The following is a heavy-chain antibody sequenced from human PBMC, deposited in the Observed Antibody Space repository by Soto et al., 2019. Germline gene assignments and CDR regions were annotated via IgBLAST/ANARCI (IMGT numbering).Heavy chain of an antibody. Sequence: PSETLSLTCTVSGDSLSSSSYYWGWIRQPPGKGLEWIGSFYYSGTTYYNPSLKSRVTISVDTSKNQLSLKLSSVTAADTAVYYCARPKYSNSSALYDYWGQGTLVTVSS. J-gene: IGHJ4*02. CDR1: GDSLSSSSYY. D-gene: IGHD6-6*01. CDR3: ARPKYSNSSALYDY. V-gene: IGHV4-39*01. CDR2: FYYSGTT.